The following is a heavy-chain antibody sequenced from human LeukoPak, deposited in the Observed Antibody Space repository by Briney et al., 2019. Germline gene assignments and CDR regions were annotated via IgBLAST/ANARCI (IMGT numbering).Heavy chain of an antibody. D-gene: IGHD4-17*01. Sequence: QPGGSLRLSCAASGFTFNRYDINWVRQAPGKGLEWVSAVSSNGGSTYHADSVKGRFSVSRDNSKNTVFSQMNSLRVGDTGVYYCVKGGDQDYWGQGTLVTVSS. CDR3: VKGGDQDY. CDR2: VSSNGGST. V-gene: IGHV3-23*01. J-gene: IGHJ4*02. CDR1: GFTFNRYD.